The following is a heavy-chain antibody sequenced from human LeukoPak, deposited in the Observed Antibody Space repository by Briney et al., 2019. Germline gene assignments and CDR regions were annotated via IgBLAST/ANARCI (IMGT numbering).Heavy chain of an antibody. CDR1: GGSFSGYY. J-gene: IGHJ4*02. V-gene: IGHV4-34*01. Sequence: SETLSLTCAVYGGSFSGYYWSWIRQPPGKGLEWIGEINHSGSTNYTPSLKSRVTISVDTSKNQFSLKLSSVTAADTAVYYCARIRGRARGTFDYWGQGTLVTVSS. CDR3: ARIRGRARGTFDY. CDR2: INHSGST. D-gene: IGHD3-10*01.